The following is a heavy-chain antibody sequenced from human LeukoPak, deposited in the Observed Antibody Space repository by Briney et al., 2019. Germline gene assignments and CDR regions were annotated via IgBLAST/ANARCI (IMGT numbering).Heavy chain of an antibody. V-gene: IGHV1-46*01. CDR2: TNPIDGGT. CDR3: ARESGHVFDY. Sequence: GAAVKVSCKASGDTFTSYNIQWVRQAPGQGLEWMGITNPIDGGTGYAQKFQDRATMTRDTSTNTAYMDLNSLTSEDTAVYYCARESGHVFDYWGQGTLVTVSS. J-gene: IGHJ4*02. D-gene: IGHD3-16*01. CDR1: GDTFTSYN.